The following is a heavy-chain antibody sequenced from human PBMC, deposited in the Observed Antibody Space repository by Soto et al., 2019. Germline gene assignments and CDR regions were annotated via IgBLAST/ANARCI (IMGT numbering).Heavy chain of an antibody. CDR2: IIPIFGIA. CDR3: AREDRDRETGLVPAAIDGMDV. Sequence: QVQLVQSGAEVKKPGSSVKVSCKASGGTFSRYSITWVRQAPGHGLEWIGRIIPIFGIASYAQKFQGRVTITADESTSTAYMELSSLRSDDTAVYYCAREDRDRETGLVPAAIDGMDVWGRGTKVTVSS. J-gene: IGHJ6*02. CDR1: GGTFSRYS. V-gene: IGHV1-69*08. D-gene: IGHD2-2*01.